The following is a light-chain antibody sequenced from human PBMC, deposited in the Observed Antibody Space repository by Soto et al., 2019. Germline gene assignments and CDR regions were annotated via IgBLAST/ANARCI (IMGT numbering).Light chain of an antibody. J-gene: IGLJ1*01. CDR3: SSYTSSSNDSV. CDR2: EVS. CDR1: SSDVGGYNY. V-gene: IGLV2-14*01. Sequence: QSALTQPASVSGSPGQSITISCTGTSSDVGGYNYVSWYQQHPGKAPKLMIYEVSNRPSGVSNRFSGSKSGNTASLTISGLQAEDEADYYCSSYTSSSNDSVFGTGTQLTGL.